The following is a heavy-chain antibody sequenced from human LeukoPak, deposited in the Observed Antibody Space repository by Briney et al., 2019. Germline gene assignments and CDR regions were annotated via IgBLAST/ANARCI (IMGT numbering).Heavy chain of an antibody. V-gene: IGHV3-30*18. CDR1: AFIFKNYA. CDR2: TSYHGSNQ. CDR3: AKGFSAGTMDY. D-gene: IGHD1-1*01. Sequence: GGSLRLSCAASAFIFKNYAMHWVRQPPGKGLEWVAVTSYHGSNQYYIDSVKGRFTISRDNSKDTVYLQMNSLRPDDTAVYYCAKGFSAGTMDYWGQGTLVTVSS. J-gene: IGHJ4*02.